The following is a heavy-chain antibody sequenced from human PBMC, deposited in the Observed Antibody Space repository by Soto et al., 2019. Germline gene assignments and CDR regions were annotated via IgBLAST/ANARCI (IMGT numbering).Heavy chain of an antibody. CDR3: ARGSVRGGAFDI. CDR2: IYYSGST. V-gene: IGHV4-59*01. Sequence: PSETLSLTCTVSGGSISSYYWSWIRQPPGKGLEWIGYIYYSGSTNYNPSLKSRVTISVDTSKNQFSLKLGSVTAADTAVYYCARGSVRGGAFDIWGQGTMVTVSS. D-gene: IGHD1-26*01. CDR1: GGSISSYY. J-gene: IGHJ3*02.